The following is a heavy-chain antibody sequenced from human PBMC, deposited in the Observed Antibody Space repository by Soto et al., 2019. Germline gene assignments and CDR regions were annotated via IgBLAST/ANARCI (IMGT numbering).Heavy chain of an antibody. Sequence: ASVKVSCKASGYTFTGDYMDWVRQAPGQGLEWMGIINPSGGSTSYAQKFQGRVTMTRDTSTSTVYMELSSLRSEDTAVYYCARVRGSGDRRARFPLNYWGQGTLVTVSS. CDR3: ARVRGSGDRRARFPLNY. V-gene: IGHV1-46*01. D-gene: IGHD6-6*01. CDR2: INPSGGST. J-gene: IGHJ4*02. CDR1: GYTFTGDY.